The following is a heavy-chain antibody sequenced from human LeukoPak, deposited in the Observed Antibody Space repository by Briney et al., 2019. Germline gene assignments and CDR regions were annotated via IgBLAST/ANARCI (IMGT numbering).Heavy chain of an antibody. CDR3: ARGITMVRGVYYYYYMDV. CDR1: GGSFSGYY. D-gene: IGHD3-10*01. CDR2: INHSGST. Sequence: PSETLSLTCAVYGGSFSGYYWSWIRQPPGKGLEWIGEINHSGSTNYSPSLKSRVTISVDTSKNQFSLKLSSVTAADTAVYYCARGITMVRGVYYYYYMDVWGKGTTVTVSS. J-gene: IGHJ6*03. V-gene: IGHV4-34*01.